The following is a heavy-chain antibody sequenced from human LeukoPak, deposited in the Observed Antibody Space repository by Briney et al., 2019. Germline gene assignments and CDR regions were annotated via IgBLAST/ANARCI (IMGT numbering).Heavy chain of an antibody. Sequence: PSETLSLTCTVSGGSIRSSSDLWGWIRQPPGKGLEWIGSIHYSGSTNYNPSLRSRVTISVDTSKNQFSLKRSSVTAADTAVYYCATLKRSTPNWFDPWGQGILVTVSS. CDR3: ATLKRSTPNWFDP. CDR2: IHYSGST. V-gene: IGHV4-39*01. CDR1: GGSIRSSSDL. J-gene: IGHJ5*02.